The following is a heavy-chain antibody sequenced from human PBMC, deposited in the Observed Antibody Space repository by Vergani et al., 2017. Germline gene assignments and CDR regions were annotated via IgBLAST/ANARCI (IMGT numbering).Heavy chain of an antibody. CDR1: GDTFTGYY. CDR2: INPNSGGT. J-gene: IGHJ6*02. CDR3: ARANYYGSGSYSHYYGMDV. Sequence: QVQLVQSGAEVKKPAASLTVSCKASGDTFTGYYMHWVRQAPGQGLEWMGWINPNSGGTNYAQKFQGRVTMTRDTSISTAYMELCRLRSDDTAVYYCARANYYGSGSYSHYYGMDVWGQGTTVTVSS. D-gene: IGHD3-10*01. V-gene: IGHV1-2*02.